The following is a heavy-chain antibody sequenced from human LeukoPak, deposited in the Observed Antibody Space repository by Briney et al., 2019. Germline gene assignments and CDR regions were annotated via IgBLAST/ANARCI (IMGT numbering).Heavy chain of an antibody. J-gene: IGHJ4*02. V-gene: IGHV3-23*01. CDR2: INTSGSST. Sequence: GGSLRLSCAASGFTFSSYAMSWVRQAPGKGLDWVSTINTSGSSTYYADSVKGRFTISRDNSKNTLYPQMNNLRAEDTAVYYCAKDAEHDYWGQGTLVTVSS. CDR1: GFTFSSYA. CDR3: AKDAEHDY. D-gene: IGHD1-14*01.